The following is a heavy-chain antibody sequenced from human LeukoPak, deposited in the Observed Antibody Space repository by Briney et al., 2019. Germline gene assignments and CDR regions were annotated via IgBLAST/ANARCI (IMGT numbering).Heavy chain of an antibody. V-gene: IGHV3-7*01. CDR1: GFTFSSYW. J-gene: IGHJ4*02. CDR2: IRQDGGEK. Sequence: PGGSLRLSCAVSGFTFSSYWMSWVRQAPGKGLEWVASIRQDGGEKYYVDSVEGRFTISRDNAKNSLYLQMNSLRAEDTAVYYCARGKPLDWLLPYFDYWGQGTLVTVSS. D-gene: IGHD3-9*01. CDR3: ARGKPLDWLLPYFDY.